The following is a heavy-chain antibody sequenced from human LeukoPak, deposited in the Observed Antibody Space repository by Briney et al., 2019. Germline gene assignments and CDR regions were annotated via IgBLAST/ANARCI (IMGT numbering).Heavy chain of an antibody. D-gene: IGHD3-3*01. Sequence: SVTVTFKSSGCTFSSYAISWLRQPPGQGLEWMGMIIPFFGTANYSQKFQGRVTITTDESTSTAYMELSILRSEDTAVYYCARDRRGTIFGVVTERPYYYYYYYMNVWGKGTTVTVSS. CDR2: IIPFFGTA. CDR3: ARDRRGTIFGVVTERPYYYYYYYMNV. CDR1: GCTFSSYA. J-gene: IGHJ6*03. V-gene: IGHV1-69*05.